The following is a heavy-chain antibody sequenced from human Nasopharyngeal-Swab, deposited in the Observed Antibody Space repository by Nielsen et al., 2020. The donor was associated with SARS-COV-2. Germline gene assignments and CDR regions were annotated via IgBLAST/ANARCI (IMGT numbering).Heavy chain of an antibody. CDR2: ISWNSGSI. CDR3: ARVRGDYDSSGYYYHDGAFDI. CDR1: GFTFDDYA. V-gene: IGHV3-9*01. Sequence: GGSLRLSCAASGFTFDDYAMHWVRQAPGKGLEWVSGISWNSGSIGYADSVKGRFTISRDNAKNSLYLQMNSLRAEDTALYYCARVRGDYDSSGYYYHDGAFDIWGQGTMVTVSS. D-gene: IGHD3-22*01. J-gene: IGHJ3*02.